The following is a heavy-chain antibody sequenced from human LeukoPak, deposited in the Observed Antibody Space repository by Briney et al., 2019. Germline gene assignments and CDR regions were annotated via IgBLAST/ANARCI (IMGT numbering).Heavy chain of an antibody. D-gene: IGHD6-13*01. CDR1: GFNFYRFT. CDR2: IGRDGRVT. J-gene: IGHJ4*02. CDR3: ATSRGSWPDYFDY. Sequence: GGSLRLSCTASGFNFYRFTMHWVRQSPGKGPEWVSFIGRDGRVTSYADSVKGRFIISRDNAKNSLYLQMNSLRAEDTAVYYCATSRGSWPDYFDYWGQGTLVTVSS. V-gene: IGHV3-43*01.